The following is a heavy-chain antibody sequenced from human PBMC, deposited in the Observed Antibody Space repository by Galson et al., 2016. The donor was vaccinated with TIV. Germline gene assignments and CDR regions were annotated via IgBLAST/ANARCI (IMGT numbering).Heavy chain of an antibody. J-gene: IGHJ5*02. CDR3: ATYCSSTTCLFDP. CDR2: LYYSGIT. Sequence: SETLSLTCSVSGGSINSYYWSWIRQPPGKGLEWIGYLYYSGITNYNPSLKSRVTISVDRSKNQFSLKLGSVTAADTAVYYCATYCSSTTCLFDPWGQGTLVTVSS. V-gene: IGHV4-59*08. D-gene: IGHD2-2*01. CDR1: GGSINSYY.